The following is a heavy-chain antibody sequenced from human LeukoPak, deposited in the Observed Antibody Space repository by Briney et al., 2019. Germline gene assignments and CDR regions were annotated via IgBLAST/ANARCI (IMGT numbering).Heavy chain of an antibody. V-gene: IGHV4-4*02. Sequence: SGALSLTCAVSGGSILSTNWWSWVRQPPGKGLEWIGEVHLNGATNYNPSVEGRVTMSIDKSKNHLSLEVISVTAADTAMYYCTRESGAFSPFGFWGQGTLVTVSS. CDR3: TRESGAFSPFGF. J-gene: IGHJ4*02. CDR1: GGSILSTNW. D-gene: IGHD1-26*01. CDR2: VHLNGAT.